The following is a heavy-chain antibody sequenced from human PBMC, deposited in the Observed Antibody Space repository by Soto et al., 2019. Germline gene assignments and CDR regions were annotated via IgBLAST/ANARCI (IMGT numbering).Heavy chain of an antibody. CDR1: GYTFTSYD. CDR3: ARDSTRITIFVVAYNWFDP. D-gene: IGHD3-3*01. Sequence: QVQLVQSGAEVKKPGASVKVSCKASGYTFTSYDINRVRQATGQGLEWMGWMNPNSGNTGYAQKSQGSGTMTRNTSISTAYMELSSLRSEDTAVYYCARDSTRITIFVVAYNWFDPWGQGTLVTVSS. V-gene: IGHV1-8*01. CDR2: MNPNSGNT. J-gene: IGHJ5*02.